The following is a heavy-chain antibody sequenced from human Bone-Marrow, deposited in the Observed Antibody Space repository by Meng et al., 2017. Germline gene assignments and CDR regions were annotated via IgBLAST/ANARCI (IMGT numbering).Heavy chain of an antibody. CDR3: ARDLPYASGAGGFDP. Sequence: QLQLQESGSGLVKPSQTLSLTRAVAGGSLSSGGYAWSWIRQPPGKGLEWIGYIYHSGTTYYNPSLKSRVTISVDRSKNQFSLKLTSVTAADTAVYYCARDLPYASGAGGFDPWGQGTLVTVSS. D-gene: IGHD3-10*01. V-gene: IGHV4-30-2*01. CDR1: GGSLSSGGYA. CDR2: IYHSGTT. J-gene: IGHJ5*02.